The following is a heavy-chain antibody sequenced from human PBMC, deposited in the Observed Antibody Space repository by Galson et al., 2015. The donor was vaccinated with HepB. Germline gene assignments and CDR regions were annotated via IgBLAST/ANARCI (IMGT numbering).Heavy chain of an antibody. CDR1: GYTFSDFG. CDR2: ISAQNGNT. Sequence: SVKVSCKASGYTFSDFGISWVRQAPGQGLEWMGWISAQNGNTNYAQKFQGRVTMTTDTSTNIAYMYLRSLRSDDTAVYYCARDRPFAEGDYLMFEYWGQGTQVTVAS. V-gene: IGHV1-18*01. J-gene: IGHJ4*02. CDR3: ARDRPFAEGDYLMFEY. D-gene: IGHD3-16*01.